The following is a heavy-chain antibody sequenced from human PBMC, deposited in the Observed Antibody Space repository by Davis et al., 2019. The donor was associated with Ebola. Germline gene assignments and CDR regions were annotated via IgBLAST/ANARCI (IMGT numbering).Heavy chain of an antibody. CDR2: ASHGGVS. V-gene: IGHV4-34*01. CDR3: ARTTKTSISDSGLGYTYFDH. D-gene: IGHD1-1*01. CDR1: GGSFSDYF. Sequence: MPSETLSLTCAVSGGSFSDYFWSWIRQSPGKGLEWIGKASHGGVSDYNPSLRSRVTISVDTSKNQFSLKMNPVTAADTAVYYCARTTKTSISDSGLGYTYFDHWSQGTLVTVSS. J-gene: IGHJ5*02.